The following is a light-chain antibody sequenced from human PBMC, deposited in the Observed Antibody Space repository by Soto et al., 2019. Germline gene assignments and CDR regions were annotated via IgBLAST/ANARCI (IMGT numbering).Light chain of an antibody. Sequence: TQSPVTGSISPVERATLSCMASQSVSNNYLAWYQQKPGQAPRLLIYGASNRATGIPDRFSGSGSGTDFTLTISSLQSEDFAVYYCQQYNNWPPITFGQGTRLEI. CDR1: QSVSNN. CDR2: GAS. V-gene: IGKV3D-15*01. CDR3: QQYNNWPPIT. J-gene: IGKJ5*01.